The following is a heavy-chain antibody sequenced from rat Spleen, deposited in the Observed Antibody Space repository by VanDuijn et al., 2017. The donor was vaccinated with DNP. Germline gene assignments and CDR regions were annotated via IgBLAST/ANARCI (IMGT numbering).Heavy chain of an antibody. D-gene: IGHD4-3*01. CDR1: GFAFSDYY. Sequence: EVQLVESGGGLVRPGRSLKLSCAASGFAFSDYYMAWVRQAPAKGREWVASISHNGGYTYYRDSVKGRFTISRDYAKTSLYLQMDSLRSEDTATYYCTTDNSGLNWFAFWGQGTLVTVSS. CDR3: TTDNSGLNWFAF. CDR2: ISHNGGYT. V-gene: IGHV5-20*01. J-gene: IGHJ3*01.